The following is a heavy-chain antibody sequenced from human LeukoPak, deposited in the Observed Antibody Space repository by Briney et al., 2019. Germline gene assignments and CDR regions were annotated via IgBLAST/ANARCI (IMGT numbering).Heavy chain of an antibody. CDR2: IYHTGST. Sequence: SSETLSLTCSVSGGSISSYYWSWIRQSPGKGLEWIGYIYHTGSTSYSPSLKSRVTISAGTSQNQFSLKLSSVTAADTAVYYCASRKLGNDYWGQGTLVTVSS. J-gene: IGHJ4*02. CDR3: ASRKLGNDY. CDR1: GGSISSYY. V-gene: IGHV4-59*01. D-gene: IGHD7-27*01.